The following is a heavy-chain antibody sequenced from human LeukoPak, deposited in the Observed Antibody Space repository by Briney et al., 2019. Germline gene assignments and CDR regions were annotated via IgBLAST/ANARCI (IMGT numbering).Heavy chain of an antibody. Sequence: PGGSLRLSCAASGFTFSGYEMNWVRQAPGQGLEWVSYISSSGSTIYYADSVKGRFTISRDNAKNSLYLQMNSLRAEDTAVYYCAREPDYGDYVYWYFDLWGRGTLVTVSS. CDR3: AREPDYGDYVYWYFDL. V-gene: IGHV3-48*03. CDR2: ISSSGSTI. J-gene: IGHJ2*01. CDR1: GFTFSGYE. D-gene: IGHD4-17*01.